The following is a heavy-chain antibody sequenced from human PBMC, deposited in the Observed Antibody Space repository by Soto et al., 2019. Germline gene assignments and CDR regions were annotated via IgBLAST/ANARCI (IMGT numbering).Heavy chain of an antibody. D-gene: IGHD6-19*01. CDR2: ISSSSSYI. Sequence: GGSLRLSCAASGFTFSSYSMNWVRQAPGKGLEWVSSISSSSSYIYYADSVKGRFTISRDNAKNSLYLQMNSLRAEDTAVYYCARDSESNSSGWYLDYWGQGTLVTVSS. CDR1: GFTFSSYS. CDR3: ARDSESNSSGWYLDY. V-gene: IGHV3-21*01. J-gene: IGHJ4*02.